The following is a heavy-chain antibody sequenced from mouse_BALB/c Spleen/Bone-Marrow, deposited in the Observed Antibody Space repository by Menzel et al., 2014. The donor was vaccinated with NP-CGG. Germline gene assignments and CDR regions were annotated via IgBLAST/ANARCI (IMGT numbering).Heavy chain of an antibody. CDR2: INPSNGGT. D-gene: IGHD2-4*01. CDR3: TRSTMITYFDY. J-gene: IGHJ2*01. V-gene: IGHV1S81*02. CDR1: GYTFTSYY. Sequence: VQLQQSGAELVKPGASVRLSCKASGYTFTSYYMYWVKQRPGQGLEWIGEINPSNGGTNFNEKFKSKATLTVDKSSSTAYMQLSSLTSEDPAVYYCTRSTMITYFDYWGQGTTLTVSS.